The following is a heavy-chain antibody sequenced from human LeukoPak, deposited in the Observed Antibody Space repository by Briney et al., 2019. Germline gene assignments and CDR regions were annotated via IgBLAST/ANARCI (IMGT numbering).Heavy chain of an antibody. CDR3: AKGADDYFGSSGYYFDY. CDR1: GFTFSTYG. D-gene: IGHD3-22*01. Sequence: GGSLRLSCAASGFTFSTYGMHWVRQAPGKGLEWLAVISYDGSNKYYADSVKGRFTISRDNSKNTLYLQMNSLRAEDTAVYYCAKGADDYFGSSGYYFDYWGQGTLVTVSS. CDR2: ISYDGSNK. J-gene: IGHJ4*02. V-gene: IGHV3-30*18.